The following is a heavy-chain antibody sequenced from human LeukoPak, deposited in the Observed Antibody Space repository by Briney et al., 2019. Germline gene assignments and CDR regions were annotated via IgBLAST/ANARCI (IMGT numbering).Heavy chain of an antibody. CDR1: GGTFSSYA. CDR2: IIPIFGTA. J-gene: IGHJ6*04. CDR3: ARPTYYYDSSGYLPMGV. Sequence: GASVKISCKASGGTFSSYAISWVRQAPGQGLEWMGGIIPIFGTANYAQKFQGRVTITADESTSTAYMELSSLRSEDTAVYYCARPTYYYDSSGYLPMGVWGKRTTVTVSS. V-gene: IGHV1-69*13. D-gene: IGHD3-22*01.